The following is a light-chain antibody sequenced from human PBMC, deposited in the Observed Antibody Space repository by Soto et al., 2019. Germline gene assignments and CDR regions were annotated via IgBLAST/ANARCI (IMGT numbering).Light chain of an antibody. V-gene: IGLV6-57*04. CDR1: IGNIASSY. CDR3: QSYDNTNVV. J-gene: IGLJ2*01. CDR2: ENS. Sequence: NFMLTQPHSVSESPGKTVTISCSRSIGNIASSYVQWYQQRPGSPPTTVIYENSQRPSGVPDRFSASIDSSSKSASLTISGLKTEDEADYYCQSYDNTNVVFGGGTKLTVL.